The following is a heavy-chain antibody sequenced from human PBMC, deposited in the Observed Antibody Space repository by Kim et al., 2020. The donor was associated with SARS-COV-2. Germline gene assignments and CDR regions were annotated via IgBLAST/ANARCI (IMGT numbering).Heavy chain of an antibody. J-gene: IGHJ4*02. CDR2: ISYDGSNK. CDR3: ARDYTACDY. V-gene: IGHV3-33*05. D-gene: IGHD5-18*01. CDR1: GFTFSSYG. Sequence: GGSLRLSCAASGFTFSSYGMHWVRQAPGMGLEWVAGISYDGSNKYYADSVKGRFTISRDNSKNTLYLQMNSLRAEDTAVYYCARDYTACDYWRQETLATV.